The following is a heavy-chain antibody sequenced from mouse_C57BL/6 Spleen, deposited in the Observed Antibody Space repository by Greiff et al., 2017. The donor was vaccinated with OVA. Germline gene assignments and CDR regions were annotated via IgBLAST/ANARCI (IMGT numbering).Heavy chain of an antibody. V-gene: IGHV1-82*01. CDR1: GYAFSSSW. J-gene: IGHJ4*01. CDR2: IYPGDGDT. D-gene: IGHD2-4*01. Sequence: QVQLKQSGPELVKPGASVKISCKASGYAFSSSWMNWVKQRPGKGLEWIGRIYPGDGDTNYNGKFKGKATLTADKSSSTAYMQLSSLTSEDSAVYFCARSGDYDYDDAMDYWGQGTSVTVSS. CDR3: ARSGDYDYDDAMDY.